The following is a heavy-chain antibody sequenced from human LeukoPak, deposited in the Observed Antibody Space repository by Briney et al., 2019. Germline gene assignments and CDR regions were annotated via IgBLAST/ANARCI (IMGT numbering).Heavy chain of an antibody. J-gene: IGHJ6*04. CDR1: GFTFSSYG. Sequence: GGTLRLSCAASGFTFSSYGMSWVRQAPGKGLEWVSGINWNGGSTNYADSVKGRFTISRDNAKNSLYLQMNSLRAEDTAVYYCAELGITMIGGVWGKGTTVTISS. D-gene: IGHD3-10*02. V-gene: IGHV3-20*04. CDR2: INWNGGST. CDR3: AELGITMIGGV.